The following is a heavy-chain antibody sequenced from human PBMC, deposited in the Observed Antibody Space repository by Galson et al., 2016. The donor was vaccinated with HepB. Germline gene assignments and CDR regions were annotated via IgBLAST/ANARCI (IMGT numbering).Heavy chain of an antibody. CDR2: ISSSSSSI. CDR1: GFTFSSYT. J-gene: IGHJ2*01. V-gene: IGHV3-48*02. D-gene: IGHD2-15*01. CDR3: ATQYGSGGSCYSLAPGYWYLDL. Sequence: SLRLSCAAPGFTFSSYTMNWVRQAPGKGLEWVSYISSSSSSIYYADSVKGRFTISRDNAKNSLYLQMNSLRDEDTAGYYCATQYGSGGSCYSLAPGYWYLDLWGRGTLVTVSS.